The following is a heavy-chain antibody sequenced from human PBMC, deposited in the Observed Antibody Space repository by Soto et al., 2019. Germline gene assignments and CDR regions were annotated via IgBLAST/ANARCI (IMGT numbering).Heavy chain of an antibody. D-gene: IGHD2-2*01. CDR1: GYSFSTYA. CDR2: IHGDNGNT. J-gene: IGHJ6*03. CDR3: AREPLRHQLPPEFYMDV. Sequence: QVHLVQSGAEVKKPGASVKVSCKASGYSFSTYAMNWVRQAPGQGLEWMGWIHGDNGNTKYSQKFQGRVTITRDTSASTFTSYMELSSLRSEDTGVYYCAREPLRHQLPPEFYMDVWGEGTTVTVSS. V-gene: IGHV1-3*01.